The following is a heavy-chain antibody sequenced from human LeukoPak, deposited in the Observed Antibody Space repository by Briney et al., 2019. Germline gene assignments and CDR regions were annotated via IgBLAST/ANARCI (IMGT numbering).Heavy chain of an antibody. CDR1: GGSFSGYY. Sequence: KTSETLSLTCAVYGGSFSGYYWSWIRQPPGKGLEWIGEINHSGSTNYNPSLKSRVTISVDTSKNQFSLKLSSVTAADTAVYYCASRIQLWAPNFDYWGQGTLVTVSS. D-gene: IGHD5-18*01. V-gene: IGHV4-34*01. J-gene: IGHJ4*02. CDR3: ASRIQLWAPNFDY. CDR2: INHSGST.